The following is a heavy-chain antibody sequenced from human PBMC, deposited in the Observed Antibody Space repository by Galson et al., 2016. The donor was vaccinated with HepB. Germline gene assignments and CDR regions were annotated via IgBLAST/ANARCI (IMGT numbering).Heavy chain of an antibody. CDR1: GFTFSDHY. CDR3: ARDSGTYEIDY. J-gene: IGHJ4*02. D-gene: IGHD1-26*01. CDR2: TRNKASSYST. Sequence: SLRLSCAASGFTFSDHYMDWVRQAPGKGLEWVGRTRNKASSYSTEYAASVKGSFTIPRDDSKNSPSLQMNSLKTEDTAVYYCARDSGTYEIDYWGQGTLVTVSS. V-gene: IGHV3-72*01.